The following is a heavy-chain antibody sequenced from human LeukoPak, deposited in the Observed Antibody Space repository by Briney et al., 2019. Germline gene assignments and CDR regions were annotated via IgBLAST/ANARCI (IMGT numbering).Heavy chain of an antibody. CDR2: ISYDGSNK. D-gene: IGHD3-22*01. Sequence: GGSLRLSCAASGFTFSSYSMHWVRQAPGKGLEWVTVISYDGSNKYYADSVKGRFTISRDNSKDTVFLQMNSLKVEDTAVYYCAKEGDSSGHCGVFDIWGQGTVVSVSS. V-gene: IGHV3-30*18. CDR1: GFTFSSYS. CDR3: AKEGDSSGHCGVFDI. J-gene: IGHJ3*02.